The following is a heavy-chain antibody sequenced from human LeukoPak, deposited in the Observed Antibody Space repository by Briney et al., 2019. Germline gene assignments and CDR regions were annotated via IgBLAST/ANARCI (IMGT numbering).Heavy chain of an antibody. CDR3: AKGYAGYDILTGWNY. D-gene: IGHD3-9*01. CDR1: GFTFSSYA. Sequence: GGSLRLSCAASGFTFSSYAMSWVRQAPGKGLEWVSAISGSGGSTYYADSVKGRFTISRDNSKNTLYLQMNSLRAEDTAVYYCAKGYAGYDILTGWNYWGQGTLVTVSS. V-gene: IGHV3-23*01. CDR2: ISGSGGST. J-gene: IGHJ4*02.